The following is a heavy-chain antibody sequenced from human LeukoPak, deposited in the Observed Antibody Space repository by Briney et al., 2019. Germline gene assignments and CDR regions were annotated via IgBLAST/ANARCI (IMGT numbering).Heavy chain of an antibody. J-gene: IGHJ5*02. D-gene: IGHD7-27*01. CDR1: GGSFNSNSFY. CDR3: ASLLNGGVAHWFDP. CDR2: IFYSGST. Sequence: PSETLSLTCTVSGGSFNSNSFYWGWIRQPPGKGLEWIGSIFYSGSTYYNPSLKSRVTISVDTSKNQFSLKLSSVTAADTAVYYCASLLNGGVAHWFDPWGQGTLVTVSS. V-gene: IGHV4-39*01.